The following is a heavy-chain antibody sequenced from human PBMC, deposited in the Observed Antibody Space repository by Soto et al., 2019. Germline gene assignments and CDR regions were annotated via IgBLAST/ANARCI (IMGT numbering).Heavy chain of an antibody. J-gene: IGHJ4*02. CDR2: IYYSGST. CDR3: ARSVCVAASGPWDY. V-gene: IGHV4-31*01. Sequence: NPGKGLEGMGYIYYSGSTYYNPTLKSQVTISVDTSKNQFSLKLSSVTAADTAVFYCARSVCVAASGPWDYWGQGTLVP. D-gene: IGHD6-25*01.